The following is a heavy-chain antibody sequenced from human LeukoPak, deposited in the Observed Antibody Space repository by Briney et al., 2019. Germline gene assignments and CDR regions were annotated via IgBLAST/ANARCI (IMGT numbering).Heavy chain of an antibody. CDR2: ISDSGDST. CDR1: GLTFSNYA. J-gene: IGHJ4*02. V-gene: IGHV3-23*01. CDR3: AVIRGANY. D-gene: IGHD3-10*01. Sequence: PGGSLRLSCVASGLTFSNYAMNWVRQVPGKGLEWVSGISDSGDSTYYADSVKGRFTISRDNSKNTLYLQMHSLRAEDTAIYYCAVIRGANYWGQGTLVTVSS.